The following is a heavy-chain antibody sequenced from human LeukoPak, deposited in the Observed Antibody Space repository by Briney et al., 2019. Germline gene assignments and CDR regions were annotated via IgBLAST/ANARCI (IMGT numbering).Heavy chain of an antibody. CDR1: GFTFSSYA. J-gene: IGHJ4*02. CDR3: AKETSIVVVPAASDY. CDR2: ISGSGGST. Sequence: GGSLRLSCAASGFTFSSYAMNWVRQAPGKGLERVSAISGSGGSTYYADSVKGRFAISRDNSKNTLYLQMNSLRAEDTAVYYCAKETSIVVVPAASDYWGQGTLVTVSS. V-gene: IGHV3-23*01. D-gene: IGHD2-2*01.